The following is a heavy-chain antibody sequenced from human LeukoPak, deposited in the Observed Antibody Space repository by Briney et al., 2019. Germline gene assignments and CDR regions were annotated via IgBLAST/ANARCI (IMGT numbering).Heavy chain of an antibody. Sequence: SETLSLACAVYGGSFSVYYWSWIRQPPGRGLEWIGGINHSGRTNYNPSLKSRVTISVDTTKNQSSLKLSSVTCAHTAVYYCARSHPPYYYYGMDVWGQGTTVTVSS. CDR2: INHSGRT. V-gene: IGHV4-34*01. J-gene: IGHJ6*02. CDR1: GGSFSVYY. CDR3: ARSHPPYYYYGMDV.